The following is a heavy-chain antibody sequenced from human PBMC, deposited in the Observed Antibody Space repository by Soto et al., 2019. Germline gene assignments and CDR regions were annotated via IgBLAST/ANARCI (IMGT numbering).Heavy chain of an antibody. Sequence: SETLSLTCTVSGGSISSYYWSWIRQPAGKGLEWIGRIYTSGSTNYNPSLKSRVTMSVDTSKNQFSLKLSSVTAADTAVYYCARDNPPRYCSGGGCYSRYYYYGMDVWGQGTTVTV. D-gene: IGHD2-15*01. CDR3: ARDNPPRYCSGGGCYSRYYYYGMDV. CDR1: GGSISSYY. CDR2: IYTSGST. J-gene: IGHJ6*02. V-gene: IGHV4-4*07.